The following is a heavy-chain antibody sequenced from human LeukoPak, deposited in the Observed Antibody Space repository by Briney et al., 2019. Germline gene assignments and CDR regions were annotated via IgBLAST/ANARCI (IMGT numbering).Heavy chain of an antibody. J-gene: IGHJ4*02. CDR1: GFTFSSYG. D-gene: IGHD4-23*01. CDR3: ARESTVVTPGIDY. Sequence: PGGSLRLSCAASGFTFSSYGMHWVRQAPGKGLEWVAVIWYDGSNKYYADTVKGRFTISRDNSKNTLYLQMNSLRAEDTAVYYCARESTVVTPGIDYWGQGTLVTVSS. V-gene: IGHV3-33*01. CDR2: IWYDGSNK.